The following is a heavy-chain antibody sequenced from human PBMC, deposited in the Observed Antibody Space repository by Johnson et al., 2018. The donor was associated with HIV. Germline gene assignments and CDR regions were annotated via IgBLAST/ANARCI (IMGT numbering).Heavy chain of an antibody. J-gene: IGHJ3*02. CDR3: AVLTKGGLRGGNFDI. CDR1: GFTFSHYW. CDR2: IRYDGSNK. V-gene: IGHV3-30*02. Sequence: VQLVESGGGLVQPGGSLTLSCAASGFTFSHYWMHWVRQAPGKGLEWVAFIRYDGSNKYYAESVQGRFNISRDNPKNTLYLQMDSLRIEDTAVYYCAVLTKGGLRGGNFDIWGQGTMVTVSS. D-gene: IGHD1-1*01.